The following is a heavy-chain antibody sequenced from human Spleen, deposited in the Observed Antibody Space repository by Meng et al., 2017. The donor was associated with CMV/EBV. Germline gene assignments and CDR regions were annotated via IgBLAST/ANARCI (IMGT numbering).Heavy chain of an antibody. V-gene: IGHV3-66*02. CDR3: ATGAKDCTNGVCSASGFDY. Sequence: GESLKISCAASGFTFSRNYMTWVRQAPGKGLEWVSIIYAGGSPYYADSVKGRFTISRDNSKNTLYLQISTLRPEDTAVYCCATGAKDCTNGVCSASGFDYWGQGTLVTVSS. D-gene: IGHD2-8*01. CDR1: GFTFSRNY. CDR2: IYAGGSP. J-gene: IGHJ4*02.